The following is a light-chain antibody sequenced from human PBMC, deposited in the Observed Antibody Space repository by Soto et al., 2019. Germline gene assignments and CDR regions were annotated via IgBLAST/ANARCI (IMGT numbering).Light chain of an antibody. CDR3: QQYYSYPRT. V-gene: IGKV1-5*03. CDR1: QSISSW. CDR2: KAS. J-gene: IGKJ1*01. Sequence: DIQMTQSPSTLSASVGDRVTITCRASQSISSWLAWYQQKPGKAPNLLIYKASNLESGVPSRFSGSGSGTDFTLTISCLQSEDFATYYCQQYYSYPRTFGQGTKVDIK.